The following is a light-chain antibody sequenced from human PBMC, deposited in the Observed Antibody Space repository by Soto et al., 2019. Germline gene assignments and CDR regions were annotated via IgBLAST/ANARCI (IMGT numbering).Light chain of an antibody. CDR3: QQYSSYPLT. Sequence: DIQMTQSPSSLSASVGDRVTNTCRASQSISSWLAWYQLKPGKAPNLLIYKASSLESGVPSRFSGSGSGTEFTLTISSLQPDDFATYYCQQYSSYPLTFGGGTKVEIK. V-gene: IGKV1-5*03. CDR1: QSISSW. CDR2: KAS. J-gene: IGKJ4*01.